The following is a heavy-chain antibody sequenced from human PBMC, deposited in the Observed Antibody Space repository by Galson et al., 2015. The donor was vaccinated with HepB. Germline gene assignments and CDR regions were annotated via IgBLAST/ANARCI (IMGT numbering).Heavy chain of an antibody. CDR3: AREGWIYSNSGTPLGYYYYYMDV. V-gene: IGHV1-8*01. J-gene: IGHJ6*03. Sequence: SVKVSCKASGYTFTSYDINWVRQATGQGLEWMGWMNPNSGNTGYAQKFQGRVTMTRNTSISTAYMELSSLRSEDTAVYYCAREGWIYSNSGTPLGYYYYYMDVWGKGTTVTVSS. CDR2: MNPNSGNT. CDR1: GYTFTSYD. D-gene: IGHD4-11*01.